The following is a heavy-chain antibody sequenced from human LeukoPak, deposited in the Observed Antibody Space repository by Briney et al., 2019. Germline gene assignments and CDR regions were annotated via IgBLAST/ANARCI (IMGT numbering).Heavy chain of an antibody. J-gene: IGHJ5*02. V-gene: IGHV4-30-4*01. D-gene: IGHD3-3*01. CDR1: GGSISRGDYY. CDR2: IYYSGST. CDR3: ATFTILGVASQPKNWFDP. Sequence: SQTLSLTCTVSGGSISRGDYYWSWIRQPPGKGLEWIGYIYYSGSTYNNPSLKSLVTMSVDTSKNQFSLKLSSVTAADTALYYCATFTILGVASQPKNWFDPWGQGTLVTVSS.